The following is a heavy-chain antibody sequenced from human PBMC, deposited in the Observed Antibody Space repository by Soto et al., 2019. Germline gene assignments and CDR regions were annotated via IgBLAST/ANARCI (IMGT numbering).Heavy chain of an antibody. D-gene: IGHD3-22*01. Sequence: QVQLVQSGAEVRKPRSSVKVSCKSSGGTFSGHALSWVRQAPGQGLEWMGGIIPIFGTSNYAQKFQGRVTITADTSTRTAYMELTSLRSEDTAVYYCASGLPYFDTGGPWSFDYWGQGSPVTVSS. V-gene: IGHV1-69*06. CDR3: ASGLPYFDTGGPWSFDY. CDR1: GGTFSGHA. CDR2: IIPIFGTS. J-gene: IGHJ4*02.